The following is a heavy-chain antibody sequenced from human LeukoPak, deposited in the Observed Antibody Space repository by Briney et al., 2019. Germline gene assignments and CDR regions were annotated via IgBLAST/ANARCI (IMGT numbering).Heavy chain of an antibody. V-gene: IGHV1-2*02. D-gene: IGHD6-13*01. CDR1: GYTFTGDY. CDR3: ARALIAAAVPGGY. Sequence: EASVKVSCKASGYTFTGDYMHWVRQAPGQGLEWMGWINPNSGGTNYAQKFQGRVTMTRDTSISTAYMELSRLRSDDTAVYYCARALIAAAVPGGYWGQGTLVTVSP. CDR2: INPNSGGT. J-gene: IGHJ4*02.